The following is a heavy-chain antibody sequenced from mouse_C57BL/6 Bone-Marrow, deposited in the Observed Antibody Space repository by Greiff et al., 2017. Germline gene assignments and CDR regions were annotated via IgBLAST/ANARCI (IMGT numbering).Heavy chain of an antibody. CDR3: ARGLVDV. J-gene: IGHJ1*03. V-gene: IGHV1-76*01. CDR1: GYTFTDYY. Sequence: VQLQQSGAELVRPGASVKLSCKASGYTFTDYYINWVKQRPGQGLEWIARIYPGSGNTYYNEKFKGKATLTAEKSSSTAYMQLSSLTSEDSAVYFCARGLVDVWGTGTTVTVSS. CDR2: IYPGSGNT.